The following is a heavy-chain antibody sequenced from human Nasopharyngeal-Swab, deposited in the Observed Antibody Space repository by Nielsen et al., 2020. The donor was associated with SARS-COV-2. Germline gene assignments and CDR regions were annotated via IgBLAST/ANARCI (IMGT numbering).Heavy chain of an antibody. Sequence: GESLKISCAASGFTFSSYSMNWVRQAPGKGLEWVSSISSSSSYIYYADSVKGRFTISRDNAKNSLYLQMNSLRAEDTAVYYCARGAYYDSRGAFDTWGQGTMVTVSS. CDR3: ARGAYYDSRGAFDT. J-gene: IGHJ3*02. V-gene: IGHV3-21*01. CDR1: GFTFSSYS. D-gene: IGHD3-22*01. CDR2: ISSSSSYI.